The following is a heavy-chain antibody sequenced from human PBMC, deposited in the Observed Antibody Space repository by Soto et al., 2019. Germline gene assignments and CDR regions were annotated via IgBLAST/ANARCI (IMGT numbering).Heavy chain of an antibody. CDR1: GFSFSSYA. Sequence: VGSLRLSCAASGFSFSSYAVSWVRQAPGKGLEWVSAISGSGGSTYYADSVKGRFTISRDNSKNTLYLQMNSLRAEDTAVYYCAKGLFPQGPLPPQRPYYYYGMDVWGQGTTVTVSS. J-gene: IGHJ6*02. D-gene: IGHD6-6*01. CDR2: ISGSGGST. V-gene: IGHV3-23*01. CDR3: AKGLFPQGPLPPQRPYYYYGMDV.